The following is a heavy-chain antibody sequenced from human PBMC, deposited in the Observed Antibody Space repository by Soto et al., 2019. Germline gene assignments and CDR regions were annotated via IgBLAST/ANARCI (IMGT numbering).Heavy chain of an antibody. CDR2: IYPGDSDT. CDR1: GYSFTSYW. J-gene: IGHJ4*02. CDR3: AIVSPIKGYCSGGSCYSYNWFFEN. Sequence: PGESLKISCKGSGYSFTSYWIGWVRQMPGKGLEWMGIIYPGDSDTRYSPSFQGQVTISADKSISTAYLQWSSLKASDTAMYYCAIVSPIKGYCSGGSCYSYNWFFENWGQGTLVTVSS. D-gene: IGHD2-15*01. V-gene: IGHV5-51*01.